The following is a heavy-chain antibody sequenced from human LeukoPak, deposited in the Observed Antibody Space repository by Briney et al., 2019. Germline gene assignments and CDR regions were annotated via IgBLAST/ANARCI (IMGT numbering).Heavy chain of an antibody. CDR1: GGSISSSSYY. J-gene: IGHJ3*02. CDR2: IYYSGST. Sequence: SETLSLTCTVSGGSISSSSYYWGWIRQPPGKGLEWIGSIYYSGSTYYNPSLKSRVTISVDTSKNQFSLKLSSVTAADTAVYYCARQPREVYDSSGFDDAFDIWGQGTMVTVSP. V-gene: IGHV4-39*01. CDR3: ARQPREVYDSSGFDDAFDI. D-gene: IGHD3-22*01.